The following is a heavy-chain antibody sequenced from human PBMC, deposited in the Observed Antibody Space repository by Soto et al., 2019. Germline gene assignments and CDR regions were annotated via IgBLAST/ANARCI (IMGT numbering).Heavy chain of an antibody. CDR1: GYTFTSYY. V-gene: IGHV1-46*01. J-gene: IGHJ4*02. Sequence: ASVKVSCKASGYTFTSYYMHWVRQAPGQGLEWMGITNPSFGSTNYAQKFQGRVTITRDTPATTAYMELSSLRSEDTAVYYCARDYYYDNSGHYDYWGQGSLVTVSS. CDR3: ARDYYYDNSGHYDY. CDR2: TNPSFGST. D-gene: IGHD3-22*01.